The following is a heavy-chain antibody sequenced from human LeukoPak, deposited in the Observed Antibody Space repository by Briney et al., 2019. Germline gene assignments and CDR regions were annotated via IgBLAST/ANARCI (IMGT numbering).Heavy chain of an antibody. J-gene: IGHJ6*03. CDR2: IYDSGST. Sequence: SGTLSLTCTVSGGSISSRNWWSWVRQPPGKGLEWIGEIYDSGSTNYNPSLKSRVTISIDKSKNHFSLKLSSATAADTAVYYCARMFPAAYPDYYYYMDVWAKGPRSPSP. CDR1: GGSISSRNW. D-gene: IGHD2-2*01. V-gene: IGHV4-4*02. CDR3: ARMFPAAYPDYYYYMDV.